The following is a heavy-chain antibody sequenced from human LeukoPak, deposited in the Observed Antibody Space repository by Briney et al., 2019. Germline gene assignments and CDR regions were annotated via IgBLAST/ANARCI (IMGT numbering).Heavy chain of an antibody. CDR1: GFTFSSYW. V-gene: IGHV3-7*01. CDR3: ARDSVDGYFYAFDI. D-gene: IGHD5-24*01. J-gene: IGHJ3*02. CDR2: IKQDGSEK. Sequence: PGGSLRLSCAASGFTFSSYWMSWVRQAPGKGLDWVANIKQDGSEKYYVDSVKGRFTISRDNAKNSLYLQMNSLRAEDTAVYYCARDSVDGYFYAFDIWGQGTMVTVSS.